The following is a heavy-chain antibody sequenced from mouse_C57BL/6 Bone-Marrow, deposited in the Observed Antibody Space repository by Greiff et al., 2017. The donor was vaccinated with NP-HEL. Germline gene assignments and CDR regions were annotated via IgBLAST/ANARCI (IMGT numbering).Heavy chain of an antibody. CDR1: GFTFSDYG. J-gene: IGHJ2*01. V-gene: IGHV5-17*01. CDR3: ARGPFDY. Sequence: EVKLLESGGGLVKPGGSLKLSCAASGFTFSDYGMHWVRQAPEKGLEWVAYISSGSSTIYYADTVKGRFTISRDNAKNTLFLQMNSLRSEDTAMYYCARGPFDYWGQGTTLTVSS. CDR2: ISSGSSTI.